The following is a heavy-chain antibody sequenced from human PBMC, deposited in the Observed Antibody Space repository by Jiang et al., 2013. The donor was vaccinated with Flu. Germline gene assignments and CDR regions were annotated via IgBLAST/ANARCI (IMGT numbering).Heavy chain of an antibody. Sequence: GAEVKKPGESLKISCKGSGSIFTKHWIAWVRQMPGKGLEWMGTIYPSDSNTRYSPSFQGQVTISADKSINTAYLHLTSLKASDTAIYYCARNFAYHFDYWGQGTLVTVSS. CDR1: GSIFTKHW. D-gene: IGHD1-7*01. V-gene: IGHV5-51*01. J-gene: IGHJ4*02. CDR3: ARNFAYHFDY. CDR2: IYPSDSNT.